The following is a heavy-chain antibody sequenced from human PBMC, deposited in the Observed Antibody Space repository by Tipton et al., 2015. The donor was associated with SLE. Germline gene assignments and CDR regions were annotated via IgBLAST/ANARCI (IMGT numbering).Heavy chain of an antibody. CDR1: GGSVSSDSHY. J-gene: IGHJ4*02. V-gene: IGHV4-61*02. CDR2: FYTSGST. Sequence: TLSLTCTVSGGSVSSDSHYWSWIRQPAGKGLEWIGRFYTSGSTNYNPSLKSRVTISVDTSKNQFSLKLSSVTAADTAVYYCARPDLIWGQGTLVTVSS. D-gene: IGHD1-14*01. CDR3: ARPDLI.